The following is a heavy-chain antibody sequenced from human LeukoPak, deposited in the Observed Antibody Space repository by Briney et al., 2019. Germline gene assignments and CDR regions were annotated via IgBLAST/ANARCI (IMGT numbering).Heavy chain of an antibody. CDR2: ISAYNGNT. Sequence: GASVKVSCKASGGTFSSYAISWVRQAPGQGLEWMGWISAYNGNTNYAQKLQGRVTMTTDTSTSTAYMELRSLRSDDTAVYYCARSEANYDYVWGSYRYYMDVWGKGTTVTVSS. CDR3: ARSEANYDYVWGSYRYYMDV. D-gene: IGHD3-16*02. CDR1: GGTFSSYA. V-gene: IGHV1-18*01. J-gene: IGHJ6*03.